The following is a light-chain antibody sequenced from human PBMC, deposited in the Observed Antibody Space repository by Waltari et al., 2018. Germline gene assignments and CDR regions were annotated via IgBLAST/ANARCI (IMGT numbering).Light chain of an antibody. CDR3: CSYAGRYTFDVV. J-gene: IGLJ2*01. Sequence: QSALTQPRSVSVSPGQSVTISCTGSSSDVGDYNYVSWYQKHPDTAPKLLIYDVTKRPSGIPDRFSGSKSGNTASLTISGLQAEDEADYYCCSYAGRYTFDVVFGGGTKLTVL. CDR2: DVT. V-gene: IGLV2-11*01. CDR1: SSDVGDYNY.